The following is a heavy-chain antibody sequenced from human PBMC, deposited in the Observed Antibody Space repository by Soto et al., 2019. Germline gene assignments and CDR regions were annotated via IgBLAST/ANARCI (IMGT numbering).Heavy chain of an antibody. CDR1: GFTFSSYA. J-gene: IGHJ4*02. D-gene: IGHD3-22*01. CDR3: ARTASHYYDSSGYQYYFDY. CDR2: ISYDGSNK. Sequence: QVQLVESGGGVVQPGRSLRLSCAASGFTFSSYAMHWVRQAPGKGLEWVAVISYDGSNKYYADSVKGRFTISRDNSKNTLYLQMNSLRAEDTAVYYCARTASHYYDSSGYQYYFDYWGQGTLVTVSS. V-gene: IGHV3-30-3*01.